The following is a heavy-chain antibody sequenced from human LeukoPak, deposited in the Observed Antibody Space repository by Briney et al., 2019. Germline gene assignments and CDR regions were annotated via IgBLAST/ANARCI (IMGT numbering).Heavy chain of an antibody. J-gene: IGHJ4*02. Sequence: GGSLRLSCAASGFTFSSYAMHWVRQAPGKGLEWVAVISYDGSNKYYADSVKGRFTISRDNSKNTLYLQMNSLRAEDTAVYYCARAFTVVANFDYWGQGTLVTVSS. V-gene: IGHV3-30-3*01. CDR2: ISYDGSNK. D-gene: IGHD4-23*01. CDR3: ARAFTVVANFDY. CDR1: GFTFSSYA.